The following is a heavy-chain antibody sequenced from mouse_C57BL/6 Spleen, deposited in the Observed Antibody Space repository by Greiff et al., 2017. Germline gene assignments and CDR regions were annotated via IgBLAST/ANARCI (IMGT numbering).Heavy chain of an antibody. D-gene: IGHD4-1*01. J-gene: IGHJ4*01. CDR2: IWTGGGT. V-gene: IGHV2-9-1*01. Sequence: VKVVESGPGLVAPSQSLSITCTVSGFSLTSYAISWVRQPPGKGLEWLGVIWTGGGTNYNSALKSRLSISKDNSKSQVFLKMNSLQTDDTARYYCARNWDEEGYYAMDYWGQGTSVTVSS. CDR3: ARNWDEEGYYAMDY. CDR1: GFSLTSYA.